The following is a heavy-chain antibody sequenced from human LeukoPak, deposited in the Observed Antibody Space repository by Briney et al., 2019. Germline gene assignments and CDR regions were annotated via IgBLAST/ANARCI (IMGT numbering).Heavy chain of an antibody. CDR2: ISGSGGST. CDR1: GFTFSSYA. V-gene: IGHV3-23*01. D-gene: IGHD5-12*01. Sequence: HPGGSPRLSCAASGFTFSSYAMSWVRQAPGKGLEWVSAISGSGGSTYYADSVKGRFTISRDNSKNTLYLQMNSLRAEDTAVYYYAKNYGYSGYDYLDYWGQGTLVTVSS. CDR3: AKNYGYSGYDYLDY. J-gene: IGHJ4*02.